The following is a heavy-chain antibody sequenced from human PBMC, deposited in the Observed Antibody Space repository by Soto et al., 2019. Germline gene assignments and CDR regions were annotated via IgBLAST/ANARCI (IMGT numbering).Heavy chain of an antibody. V-gene: IGHV3-33*01. Sequence: QVQLVESGGGVVQPGRSLRLSCAASGFTFSSYGMHWVRQAPGKGLEWGAVIWYDGSNKYYADSVKGRFTISRDNSKNTLYLQMNSLRAEDTAVYYCARDVAARRVDYWGQGTLVTVSS. CDR3: ARDVAARRVDY. J-gene: IGHJ4*02. CDR1: GFTFSSYG. CDR2: IWYDGSNK. D-gene: IGHD6-6*01.